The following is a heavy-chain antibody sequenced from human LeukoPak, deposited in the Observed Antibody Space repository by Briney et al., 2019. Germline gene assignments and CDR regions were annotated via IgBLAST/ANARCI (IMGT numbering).Heavy chain of an antibody. CDR3: ARGSGWRRFDY. CDR2: INHSGST. V-gene: IGHV4-34*01. CDR1: GGSFSEYY. J-gene: IGHJ4*02. Sequence: PSETLSLTCAVYGGSFSEYYWSWFRPPPGKGLEWIGEINHSGSTNYNPSLKSRVTISVDTSKNQFSLKLSSVTAADTAVYYCARGSGWRRFDYWGQGTLVTVSS. D-gene: IGHD6-19*01.